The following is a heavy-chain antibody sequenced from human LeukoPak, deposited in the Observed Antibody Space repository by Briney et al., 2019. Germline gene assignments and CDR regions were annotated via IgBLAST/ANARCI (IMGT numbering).Heavy chain of an antibody. D-gene: IGHD6-6*01. Sequence: SETLSLTCTVSGGSISSYYWSWIRQPPGKGLEWIGYIYYSGSTNYNPSLKSRVTISVDTSKNQFSLKLSSVTAADTAVYYCARGARSVAARFDYWGQGTLVTVSS. J-gene: IGHJ4*02. CDR3: ARGARSVAARFDY. CDR2: IYYSGST. V-gene: IGHV4-59*12. CDR1: GGSISSYY.